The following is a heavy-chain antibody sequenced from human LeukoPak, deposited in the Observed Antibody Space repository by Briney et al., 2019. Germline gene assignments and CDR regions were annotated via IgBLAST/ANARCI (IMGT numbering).Heavy chain of an antibody. V-gene: IGHV1-2*02. CDR2: INPNSGAT. J-gene: IGHJ4*02. CDR1: GYTFTDYY. CDR3: ARDASRTTAPDDY. D-gene: IGHD1-1*01. Sequence: ASVKVSCKASGYTFTDYYMHWVRQAPGQGLEWMGWINPNSGATNYAQKFQGRVTMTRDTSIGTAYIELSRLTSDDTAVYYCARDASRTTAPDDYWGQGTLVTVSS.